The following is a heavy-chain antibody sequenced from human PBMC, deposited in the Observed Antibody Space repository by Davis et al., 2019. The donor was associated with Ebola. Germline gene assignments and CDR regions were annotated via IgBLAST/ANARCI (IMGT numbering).Heavy chain of an antibody. CDR3: ARGSRDGAGNTVIVMFTSSPFDY. V-gene: IGHV3-21*01. J-gene: IGHJ4*02. D-gene: IGHD3-22*01. CDR1: GFTFSYYT. CDR2: ISSSSSYI. Sequence: PGGSLRLSCAASGFTFSYYTMNWVRQAPGKGLEWVSSISSSSSYIYSADSVKGRFTISRDNAKNSLYLQMNSLRAEDTAVYYCARGSRDGAGNTVIVMFTSSPFDYWGQGTLVTVSS.